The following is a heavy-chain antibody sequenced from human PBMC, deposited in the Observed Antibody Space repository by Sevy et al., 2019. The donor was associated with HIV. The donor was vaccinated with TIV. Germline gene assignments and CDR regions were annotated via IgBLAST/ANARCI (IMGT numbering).Heavy chain of an antibody. D-gene: IGHD3-22*01. CDR3: TQEIGAKNHV. CDR2: ISGISNYI. Sequence: GSLRLSCAASGFTFSTYNMNWVRQAPGKGLEWVSFISGISNYIYYADSVRGRFSISRDNAENSLYLQMNSLRADDTAVYYCTQEIGAKNHVWGQGTTVTVSS. V-gene: IGHV3-21*01. CDR1: GFTFSTYN. J-gene: IGHJ6*02.